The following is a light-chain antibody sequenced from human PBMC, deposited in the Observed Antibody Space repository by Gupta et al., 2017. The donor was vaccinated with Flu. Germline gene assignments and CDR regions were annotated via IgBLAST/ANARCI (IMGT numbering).Light chain of an antibody. J-gene: IGLJ2*01. CDR3: GTWDNSRSVV. CDR2: DNN. Sequence: ATTSCAASSANIGNNYVSWYQQFPGTAPRLLIYDNNQRPSGVPDRFSGSKSGTAATLSITGLQTGDEADYFCGTWDNSRSVVFGGGTKLTVL. V-gene: IGLV1-51*01. CDR1: SANIGNNY.